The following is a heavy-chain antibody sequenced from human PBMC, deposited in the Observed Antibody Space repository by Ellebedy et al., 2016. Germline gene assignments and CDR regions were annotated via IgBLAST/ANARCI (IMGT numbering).Heavy chain of an antibody. CDR3: ASRGRDGYKQAFNY. D-gene: IGHD5-24*01. J-gene: IGHJ4*02. Sequence: SETLSLTXTVSGGSISSSSYYWGWIRQPPGKGLEWIRSIYYSGSTYYNPSLKSRVTISVDTSKNQFSLKLSSVTAADTAVYYCASRGRDGYKQAFNYWGQGTLVTVSS. CDR1: GGSISSSSYY. V-gene: IGHV4-39*01. CDR2: IYYSGST.